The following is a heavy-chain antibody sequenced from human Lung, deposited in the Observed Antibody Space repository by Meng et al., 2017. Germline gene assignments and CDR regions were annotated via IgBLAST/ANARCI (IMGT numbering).Heavy chain of an antibody. CDR3: ARGQKGYFDL. J-gene: IGHJ2*01. CDR1: ARSIRSSNYY. Sequence: QESCQGMVNASQTRSLTCTVSARSIRSSNYYWSWIRQPPGKGLEWSGHIDNSGSTYYNPSLKSRITISVDTSKNQFSLKLSSVTAADTAVYYCARGQKGYFDLWGRGTLVTVAS. CDR2: IDNSGST. V-gene: IGHV4-30-4*01.